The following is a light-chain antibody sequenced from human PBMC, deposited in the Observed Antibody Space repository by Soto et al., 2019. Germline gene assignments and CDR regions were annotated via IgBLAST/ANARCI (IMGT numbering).Light chain of an antibody. J-gene: IGKJ1*01. CDR2: AAS. CDR3: LQDYNYPRT. CDR1: QGIRND. V-gene: IGKV1-6*01. Sequence: AIQMTQSPSSLSASVGDRVTLTCRASQGIRNDLNWYQQKPGKAPKLLIYAASSLHSGIPSKFSGSGSGTDFTLTISSLQPEDFAAYYCLQDYNYPRTFGQGTKVEIK.